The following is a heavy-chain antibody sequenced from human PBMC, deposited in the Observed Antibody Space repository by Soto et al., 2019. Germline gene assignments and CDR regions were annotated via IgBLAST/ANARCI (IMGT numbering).Heavy chain of an antibody. CDR2: ISNDGTNK. J-gene: IGHJ6*02. Sequence: QVQLVESGGGVVQPGKSLRLSCSASGFTFSNYDLHWVRQAPGKGLEWVALISNDGTNKVYADSVKGRFTISRDNSKNALYLQMNSLRVEDAALYYCARRPGGVHYYGMDVWGQGTTVTVSS. V-gene: IGHV3-30*04. D-gene: IGHD2-8*02. CDR3: ARRPGGVHYYGMDV. CDR1: GFTFSNYD.